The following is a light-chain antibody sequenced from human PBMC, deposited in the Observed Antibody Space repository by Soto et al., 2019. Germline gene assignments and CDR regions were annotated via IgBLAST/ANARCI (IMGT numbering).Light chain of an antibody. CDR3: QQYYDTPLT. Sequence: DIVLTQSPDSLAVSLGERATINCKSSQSVFSSSARRTSLAWYQQKPGQSPTLLIYWASTRESGVPDRFSGSGSGTDFTLTISSLQAADVAVYYCQQYYDTPLTFGQGTKLEIK. CDR2: WAS. CDR1: QSVFSSSARRTS. V-gene: IGKV4-1*01. J-gene: IGKJ2*01.